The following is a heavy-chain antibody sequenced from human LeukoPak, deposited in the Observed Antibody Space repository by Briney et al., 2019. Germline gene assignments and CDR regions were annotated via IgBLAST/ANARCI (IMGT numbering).Heavy chain of an antibody. CDR1: GGSFSGYY. CDR2: IKHSGST. D-gene: IGHD3-22*01. CDR3: ARGVVNDSSGLHYFDY. J-gene: IGHJ4*02. Sequence: TSETLSLTCAVYGGSFSGYYWIWIRQPPGKRLEWIGEIKHSGSTNYNPSLKSRVTISVDTSKNQFSLKLSSVTAADTAVYYCARGVVNDSSGLHYFDYWGQGTLVTVSS. V-gene: IGHV4-34*01.